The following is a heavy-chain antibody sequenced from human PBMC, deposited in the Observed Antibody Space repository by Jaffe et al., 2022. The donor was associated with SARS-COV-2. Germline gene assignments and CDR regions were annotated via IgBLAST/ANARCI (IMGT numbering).Heavy chain of an antibody. CDR3: AREPWPNGDYV. V-gene: IGHV4-61*02. CDR2: IYTSGST. CDR1: GGSISSGSYF. Sequence: QVQLQESGPGLVKPSQTLSLTCTVSGGSISSGSYFWNWIRQPAGRGLEWIGRIYTSGSTTYNPSLKSRVTMSIDTSKNQFSLKLTSVTAADTAMYYCAREPWPNGDYVWGQGTPVTVSS. J-gene: IGHJ4*02. D-gene: IGHD4-17*01.